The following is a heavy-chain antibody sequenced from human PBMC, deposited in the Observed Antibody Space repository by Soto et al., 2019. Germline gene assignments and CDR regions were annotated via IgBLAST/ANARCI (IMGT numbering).Heavy chain of an antibody. J-gene: IGHJ4*02. CDR3: ARYSSGWRYYGHC. Sequence: GESLQSSFKGSGYSFTSYLISWVRQMPGKGLEWVGIIYLSDSDTRYSPSFQGRVSISADKSISTAYLQWSSLKASDTAMYYCARYSSGWRYYGHCWGQGTLVTVSS. D-gene: IGHD6-19*01. V-gene: IGHV5-51*01. CDR2: IYLSDSDT. CDR1: GYSFTSYL.